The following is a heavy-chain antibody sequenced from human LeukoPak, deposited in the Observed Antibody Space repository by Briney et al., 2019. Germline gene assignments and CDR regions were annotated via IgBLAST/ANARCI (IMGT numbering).Heavy chain of an antibody. J-gene: IGHJ4*02. V-gene: IGHV3-23*01. D-gene: IGHD3-10*01. CDR3: AKRGVVIRGILVIGYHQEAYHYDF. CDR2: ISERGGST. Sequence: GGSLRLSCTGSGFTFGDNAMTWVRQAPGKGLEWVSYISERGGSTTYADSVKGRFTISRDTSLNTLYLQMSNLRGEDTAVYFCAKRGVVIRGILVIGYHQEAYHYDFWGQGVLVTVSS. CDR1: GFTFGDNA.